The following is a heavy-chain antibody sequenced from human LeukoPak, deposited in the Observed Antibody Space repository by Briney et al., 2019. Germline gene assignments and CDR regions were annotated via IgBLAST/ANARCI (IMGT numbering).Heavy chain of an antibody. Sequence: GGSLRLSCAASGFTVSSYGMSWVRQAPGKGLEWGSAISGSGGSTYYADSVKGRFTISRDNSKNTLYLQMNSLRAEDTAVYYCAKFKQQLVLPYYFDYWGQGTLVTVSS. CDR2: ISGSGGST. J-gene: IGHJ4*02. D-gene: IGHD6-13*01. CDR1: GFTVSSYG. CDR3: AKFKQQLVLPYYFDY. V-gene: IGHV3-23*01.